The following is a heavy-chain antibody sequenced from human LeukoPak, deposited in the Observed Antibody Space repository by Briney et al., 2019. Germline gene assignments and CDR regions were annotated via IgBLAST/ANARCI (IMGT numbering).Heavy chain of an antibody. V-gene: IGHV3-23*01. CDR1: GFSFSSYG. CDR2: ISGSGGST. J-gene: IGHJ3*02. D-gene: IGHD5-18*01. Sequence: PGGSLTLSCEASGFSFSSYGMSWVRQAPGKGLEWVSGISGSGGSTHYADSVKGRLTISRDNSKKKLYMQMNSLRAEDTAAYYCAKEVLVGGYSYGRVVSDIWGQGTMVTVS. CDR3: AKEVLVGGYSYGRVVSDI.